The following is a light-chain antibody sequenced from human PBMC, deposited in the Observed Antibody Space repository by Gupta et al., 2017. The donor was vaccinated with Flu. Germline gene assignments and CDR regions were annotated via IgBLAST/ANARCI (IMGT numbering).Light chain of an antibody. Sequence: QTVRITCQGDSLGSYYASWYRQKPGQAPVLVLYGKNNRPSGIPARFSSSSSGNTGSFTITGAQAEDEADYYCNTRDTSGNHPVIFGGGTKLTVL. CDR3: NTRDTSGNHPVI. J-gene: IGLJ2*01. V-gene: IGLV3-19*01. CDR1: SLGSYY. CDR2: GKN.